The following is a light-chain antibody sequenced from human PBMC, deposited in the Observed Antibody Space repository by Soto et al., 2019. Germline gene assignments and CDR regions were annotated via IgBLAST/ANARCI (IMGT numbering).Light chain of an antibody. Sequence: QSVLTQPASVSGSPEQSITISCTGTSSDVGDYNYVSWYQQHPGKAPKLMIYEVSNRPLGVSNRFSGSKSGNTASLTISGLQAEDEADYYCSSYTSSSVIFGGGTKLTVL. CDR1: SSDVGDYNY. V-gene: IGLV2-14*01. CDR3: SSYTSSSVI. CDR2: EVS. J-gene: IGLJ2*01.